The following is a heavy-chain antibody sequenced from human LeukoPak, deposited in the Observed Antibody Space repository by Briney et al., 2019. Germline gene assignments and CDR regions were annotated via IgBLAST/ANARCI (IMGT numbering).Heavy chain of an antibody. CDR1: GFTFSSYG. J-gene: IGHJ4*02. Sequence: PGRSLRLSCAASGFTFSSYGRHWVRQAPGKGLEWVAVISYDGSNKYYADSVKGRFTISRDNSKNTLYLQMNTLRAEDTAVYYCAKDLRSRRYPKESPDYWGQGTLATVSS. CDR2: ISYDGSNK. V-gene: IGHV3-30*18. D-gene: IGHD3-9*01. CDR3: AKDLRSRRYPKESPDY.